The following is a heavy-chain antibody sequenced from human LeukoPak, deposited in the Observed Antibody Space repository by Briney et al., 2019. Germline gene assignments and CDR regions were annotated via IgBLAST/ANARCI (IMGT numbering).Heavy chain of an antibody. CDR2: ISGSGGST. V-gene: IGHV3-23*01. CDR3: ANSQNSRDVPLDAFDI. CDR1: GFTFSSYA. D-gene: IGHD5-24*01. Sequence: GGSLRLSCAASGFTFSSYAMSWVRQALGKGLEWVSAISGSGGSTYYADSVKGRFTISRDNSKNTLYLQMNSLRAEDTAVYYCANSQNSRDVPLDAFDIWGQGTMVTVSS. J-gene: IGHJ3*02.